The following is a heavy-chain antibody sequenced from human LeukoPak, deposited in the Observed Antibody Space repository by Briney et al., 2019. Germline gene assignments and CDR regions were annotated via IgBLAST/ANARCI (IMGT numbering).Heavy chain of an antibody. CDR2: IYYSGST. CDR3: AGGRPDYPHPQPNFDY. J-gene: IGHJ4*02. D-gene: IGHD4/OR15-4a*01. V-gene: IGHV4-30-4*08. Sequence: TSETLSLTCTVSGGSISSGDYYWSWIRQPPGKGLEWIGYIYYSGSTYYNPSLKSRVTISVDTSKNQFSLKLSSVTAADTAVYYCAGGRPDYPHPQPNFDYWGQGTLVTVSS. CDR1: GGSISSGDYY.